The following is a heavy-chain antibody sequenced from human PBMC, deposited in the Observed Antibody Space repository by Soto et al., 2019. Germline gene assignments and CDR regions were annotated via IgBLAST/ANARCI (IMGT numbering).Heavy chain of an antibody. V-gene: IGHV4-34*01. CDR3: ARGRGIAVARRWFDP. Sequence: QVQLQQWGAGLLKPSETLSLTCAVYGGSFSGYYWSWIRQPPGKGLEWSGEINHSGSTNYNPSLKSRVTISVDTSKNQFSLKLSSVTAADTAVYFCARGRGIAVARRWFDPWGQGTLVTVSS. CDR1: GGSFSGYY. D-gene: IGHD6-19*01. CDR2: INHSGST. J-gene: IGHJ5*02.